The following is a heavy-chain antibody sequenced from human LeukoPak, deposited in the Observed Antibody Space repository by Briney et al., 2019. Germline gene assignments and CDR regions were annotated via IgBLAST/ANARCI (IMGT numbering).Heavy chain of an antibody. D-gene: IGHD2-2*01. J-gene: IGHJ5*02. CDR1: GDSVSANNAA. CDR2: TYYRSTWYN. V-gene: IGHV6-1*01. CDR3: ARRLTQYDCFDP. Sequence: SQTLSLTCAISGDSVSANNAAWNWIRQSPSRGLEWLGRTYYRSTWYNDYAVSVRGRITVNPDTSKNQFSLHLNSVTPEDTAVYYCARRLTQYDCFDPWGQGILVTVSS.